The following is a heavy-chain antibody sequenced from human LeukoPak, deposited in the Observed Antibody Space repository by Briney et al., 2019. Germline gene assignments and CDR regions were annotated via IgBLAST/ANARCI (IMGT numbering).Heavy chain of an antibody. CDR3: ARQYDSYFYYYLDL. V-gene: IGHV4-38-2*01. CDR2: LYHPDST. J-gene: IGHJ6*03. Sequence: SETLSLTXGVSGYPTNNAYYWVWIRQPPGKGLEWIGSLYHPDSTYYNPSLKSRVTMSVDTSRNQFSLRLSFVTAADTAVYYCARQYDSYFYYYLDLWGTGTTVTVSS. CDR1: GYPTNNAYY. D-gene: IGHD2-2*01.